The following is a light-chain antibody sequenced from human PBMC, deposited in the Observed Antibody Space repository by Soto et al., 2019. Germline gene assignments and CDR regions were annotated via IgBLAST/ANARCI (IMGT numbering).Light chain of an antibody. V-gene: IGKV1-5*01. CDR1: QTTNTW. Sequence: DIQMTQFPSTLSASVGDRVTITCRASQTTNTWLAWYQQKPGTAPKLLLHDASSLEGGVPSRFSASGYETEFTLTISSLQPDDLATYYCQQYISYPYTFGQGTKVEIK. CDR3: QQYISYPYT. CDR2: DAS. J-gene: IGKJ2*01.